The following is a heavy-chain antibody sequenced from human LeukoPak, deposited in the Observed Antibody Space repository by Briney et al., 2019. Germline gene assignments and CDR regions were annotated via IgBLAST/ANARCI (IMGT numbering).Heavy chain of an antibody. V-gene: IGHV1-18*01. J-gene: IGHJ5*02. Sequence: SVKVSCKATGYTFISYLISWVRQAPARGRAGMGWISAYNGNPNYAQMLQGRVTMTTDTSPSTAYMELRSLRSDDTAVYYCARGRVVGASWFDPWGQGTLVTVSS. CDR1: GYTFISYL. CDR2: ISAYNGNP. CDR3: ARGRVVGASWFDP. D-gene: IGHD1-26*01.